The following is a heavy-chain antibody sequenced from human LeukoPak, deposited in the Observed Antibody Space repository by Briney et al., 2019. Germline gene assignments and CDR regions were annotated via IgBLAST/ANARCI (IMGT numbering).Heavy chain of an antibody. Sequence: SETLSLTCAVYGGSFSGYYWSWIRQPPGKGLEWIGEINHSGSTNYNPSLKSRVTISVDTSKNQFSLKLSSVTAADTAVYYCARGCSSAFIDYWGQGTLVTVSS. CDR1: GGSFSGYY. CDR3: ARGCSSAFIDY. J-gene: IGHJ4*02. CDR2: INHSGST. V-gene: IGHV4-34*01. D-gene: IGHD6-19*01.